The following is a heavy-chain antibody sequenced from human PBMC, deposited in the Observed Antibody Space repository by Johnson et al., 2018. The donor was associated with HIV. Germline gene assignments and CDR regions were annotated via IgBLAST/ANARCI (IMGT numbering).Heavy chain of an antibody. J-gene: IGHJ3*02. CDR2: IRYDGSNK. CDR3: ARDHTRIQLWLRGAFDI. D-gene: IGHD5-18*01. V-gene: IGHV3-30*02. Sequence: QVQLVESGGGVVQPGGSLRLSCAASGFTFSTYAMHWVRQAPGKGLEWVAFIRYDGSNKYYADSVKGRFTISRDNAQNSLYLQMNSLRAEDTAVYYCARDHTRIQLWLRGAFDIWGQGTMVTVSS. CDR1: GFTFSTYA.